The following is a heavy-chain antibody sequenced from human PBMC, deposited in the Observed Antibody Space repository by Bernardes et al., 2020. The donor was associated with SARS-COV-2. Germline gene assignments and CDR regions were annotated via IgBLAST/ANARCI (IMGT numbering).Heavy chain of an antibody. CDR2: ISSTGINI. CDR3: AKTAFISGRGFYFDS. Sequence: GGSLRLSCAASGFTFSDYSMRWIRQAPGKGLEWISYISSTGINIKSADSVRGRFLISRDNAKKSLYLQMNSLTAEDTAIYYCAKTAFISGRGFYFDSWGRGTLVTVSS. D-gene: IGHD3-10*01. V-gene: IGHV3-11*01. CDR1: GFTFSDYS. J-gene: IGHJ4*02.